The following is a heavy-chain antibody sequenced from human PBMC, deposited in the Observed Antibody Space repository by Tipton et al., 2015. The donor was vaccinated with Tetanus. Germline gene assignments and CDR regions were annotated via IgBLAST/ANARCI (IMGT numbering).Heavy chain of an antibody. CDR1: GGSISSGDYY. D-gene: IGHD3-22*01. CDR2: IYYSGST. V-gene: IGHV4-30-4*01. J-gene: IGHJ2*01. CDR3: ASNLGAYDSSGYYFPKWYFDL. Sequence: LRLSCTVSGGSISSGDYYWSWIRQPPGKGLEWIGYIYYSGSTYYNPSLKSRVTISVDTSKNQFSLKLSSVTAADTAVYYCASNLGAYDSSGYYFPKWYFDLWGRGPLVTVSS.